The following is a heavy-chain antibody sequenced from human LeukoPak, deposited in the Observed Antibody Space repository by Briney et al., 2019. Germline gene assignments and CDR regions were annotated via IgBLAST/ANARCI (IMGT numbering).Heavy chain of an antibody. CDR3: ARCSGSYRTFDY. J-gene: IGHJ4*02. CDR1: GGSFSGYY. V-gene: IGHV4-34*01. Sequence: SETLSLTCAVYGGSFSGYYWSWIRQPPGKGLEWIEEINHSGSTNYNPSLKSRVTISVDTSKSQFSLKLSSVTAADTAVYYCARCSGSYRTFDYWGQGTLVTVSS. D-gene: IGHD1-26*01. CDR2: INHSGST.